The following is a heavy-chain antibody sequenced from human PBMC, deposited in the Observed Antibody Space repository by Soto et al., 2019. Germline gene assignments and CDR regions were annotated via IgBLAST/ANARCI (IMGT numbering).Heavy chain of an antibody. CDR1: GYSFTSYW. CDR3: ARHFSSSWLYYFYGMDV. CDR2: IDPSDSYT. V-gene: IGHV5-10-1*01. J-gene: IGHJ6*02. D-gene: IGHD6-13*01. Sequence: GESLKISGKGSGYSFTSYWISWVRQMPGKGLEWMGRIDPSDSYTNYSPSFQGHVTISADKSISTAYLQWSSLKASDTAMYYCARHFSSSWLYYFYGMDVWGQGTTVTVSS.